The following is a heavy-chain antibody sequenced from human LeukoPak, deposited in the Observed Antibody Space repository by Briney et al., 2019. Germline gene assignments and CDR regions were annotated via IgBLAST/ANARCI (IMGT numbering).Heavy chain of an antibody. V-gene: IGHV3-21*01. D-gene: IGHD3-10*01. CDR2: ISSSSSYI. CDR3: ARDRADGWFGELFCDY. Sequence: SGGSLRLSCAASGLTFSSYSMNWVRQAPGKGLEWVSSISSSSSYICYADSVKGRFTISRDNAKNSLYLQMNSLRAEDKPVYYCARDRADGWFGELFCDYWGQGTLVTVSS. J-gene: IGHJ4*02. CDR1: GLTFSSYS.